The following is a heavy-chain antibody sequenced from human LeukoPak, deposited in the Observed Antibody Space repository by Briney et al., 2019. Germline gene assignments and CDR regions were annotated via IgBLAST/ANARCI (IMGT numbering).Heavy chain of an antibody. CDR2: IYYSGST. CDR1: GGSISSYY. D-gene: IGHD5-12*01. CDR3: ARAQATWLY. Sequence: SETLSLTCTVSGGSISSYYWSWIRQPPGKGLEWIGYIYYSGSTNYNPSLKSRVTISVDTSKNQFSLKLSSVTAADTAVYYCARAQATWLYWGQGTLVTVSS. V-gene: IGHV4-59*01. J-gene: IGHJ4*02.